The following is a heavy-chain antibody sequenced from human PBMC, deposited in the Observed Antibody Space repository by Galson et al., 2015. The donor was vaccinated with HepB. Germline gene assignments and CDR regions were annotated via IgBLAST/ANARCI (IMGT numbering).Heavy chain of an antibody. D-gene: IGHD2-21*01. Sequence: SLRLSCAASGSTLSNYAMSWVRQAPGKGLEWVSAIDGSGAYTYYADSVKGRFTISRDNSKNTLYLQVNSLRAEDTAVYYCAKGSSGGRPYYFDYWGQGTLVTVSS. J-gene: IGHJ4*02. CDR1: GSTLSNYA. V-gene: IGHV3-23*01. CDR3: AKGSSGGRPYYFDY. CDR2: IDGSGAYT.